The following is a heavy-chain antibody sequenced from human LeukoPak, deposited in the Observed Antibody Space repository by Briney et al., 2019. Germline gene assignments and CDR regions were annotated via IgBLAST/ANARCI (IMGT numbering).Heavy chain of an antibody. CDR3: ARGTNGWFDP. Sequence: SETLSLTCAVYGGSFSGYYWSWIRQPPGKGLEWIGEINHSGSTNYNPSLKIRVTISVDTSKNQFSLKLSSVTAADTAVYHCARGTNGWFDPWGQGTLVTVSS. D-gene: IGHD2-2*01. CDR1: GGSFSGYY. J-gene: IGHJ5*02. V-gene: IGHV4-34*01. CDR2: INHSGST.